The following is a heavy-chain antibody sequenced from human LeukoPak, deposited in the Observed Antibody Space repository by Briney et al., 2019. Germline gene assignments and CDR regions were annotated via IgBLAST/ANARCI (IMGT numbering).Heavy chain of an antibody. J-gene: IGHJ6*03. CDR1: GFTFSSYA. D-gene: IGHD3-3*01. CDR3: AKTSTYYDFWSGYYSYYYYYMDV. Sequence: GGSLRLSCAASGFTFSSYAMSWVRQAPGKGLEWVSAISGSGGSTYYADSVKGRFTISRDNSKNTLYLQMNSLRAEDTAVYYCAKTSTYYDFWSGYYSYYYYYMDVWGKGTTVTVSS. V-gene: IGHV3-23*01. CDR2: ISGSGGST.